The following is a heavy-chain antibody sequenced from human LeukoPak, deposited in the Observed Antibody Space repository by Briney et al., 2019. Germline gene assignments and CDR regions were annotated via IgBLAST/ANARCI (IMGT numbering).Heavy chain of an antibody. Sequence: PGGSLRLSCAASGFTFSSYAMNWVRQAPGKGLEWVSAISDSGGFTYYADSVKGRFTISRDNSKNTLYLQMNSLRAEDTAVYYCAKPYGGYVLGNAFDIWGQGTMVTVSS. V-gene: IGHV3-23*01. CDR2: ISDSGGFT. D-gene: IGHD4-17*01. CDR3: AKPYGGYVLGNAFDI. J-gene: IGHJ3*02. CDR1: GFTFSSYA.